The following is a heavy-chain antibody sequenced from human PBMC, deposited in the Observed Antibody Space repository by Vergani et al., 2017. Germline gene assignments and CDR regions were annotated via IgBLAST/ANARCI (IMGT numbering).Heavy chain of an antibody. Sequence: QVQLVESGGGVVQPGRSLRLSCAASGFTFSSYGMHWVRQAPGKGLEWVAVIWYDGSNKYYADSVKGRFTISRDNAKNSLYLQMNSLRAEDTAVYYCASQGGGYCSGGSCYVYYYYGMDVWGQGTTVTVSS. CDR3: ASQGGGYCSGGSCYVYYYYGMDV. J-gene: IGHJ6*02. CDR2: IWYDGSNK. V-gene: IGHV3-33*03. D-gene: IGHD2-15*01. CDR1: GFTFSSYG.